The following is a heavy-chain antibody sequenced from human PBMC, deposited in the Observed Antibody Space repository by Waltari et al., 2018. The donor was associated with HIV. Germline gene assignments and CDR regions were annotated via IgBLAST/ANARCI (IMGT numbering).Heavy chain of an antibody. D-gene: IGHD3-3*01. J-gene: IGHJ4*02. CDR3: ASEDFWSGPHN. Sequence: EGQLVVSGGGLVNTGVSRRPACIVSGSTFVPFSMKLVRQSPGKGLEWVSSISSTSSFIYYADSVKGRFTISRYNRKNSLYLQINKLRVEDTAVYYCASEDFWSGPHNWGQGTLVTVSS. CDR2: ISSTSSFI. CDR1: GSTFVPFS. V-gene: IGHV3-21*01.